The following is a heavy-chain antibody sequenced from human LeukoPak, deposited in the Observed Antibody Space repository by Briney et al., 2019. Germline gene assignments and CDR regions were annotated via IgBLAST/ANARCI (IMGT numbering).Heavy chain of an antibody. D-gene: IGHD6-19*01. CDR3: VRHSSAVAGIFDY. CDR1: GYSFTSYW. CDR2: IYPGDSDT. Sequence: GESLKISCKGSGYSFTSYWIGWVRQMPGKGLEWMGIIYPGDSDTRYSPSFQGQVTISADKSISTAYLQWSSLKASDTAMYYCVRHSSAVAGIFDYWGQGALVTVSS. J-gene: IGHJ4*02. V-gene: IGHV5-51*01.